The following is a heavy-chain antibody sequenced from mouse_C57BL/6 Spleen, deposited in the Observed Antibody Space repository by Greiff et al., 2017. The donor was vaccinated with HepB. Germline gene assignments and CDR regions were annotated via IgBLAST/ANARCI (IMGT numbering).Heavy chain of an antibody. Sequence: VQLQQSGPELVKPGASVKIPCKASGYTFTDYNMDWVKQSHGKSLEWIGDINPNNGGTIYNQKFKGKATLTVDKSSSTAYMERRSLTSEDTAVYYCARRGATVVDSYWYFDVWGTGTTVTVSS. D-gene: IGHD1-1*01. J-gene: IGHJ1*03. CDR3: ARRGATVVDSYWYFDV. CDR2: INPNNGGT. V-gene: IGHV1-18*01. CDR1: GYTFTDYN.